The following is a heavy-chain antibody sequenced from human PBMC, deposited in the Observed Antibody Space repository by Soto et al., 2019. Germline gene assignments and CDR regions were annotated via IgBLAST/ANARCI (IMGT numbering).Heavy chain of an antibody. V-gene: IGHV4-31*11. CDR3: AREEVAYFGSGSHNWFDP. CDR1: GGSFSGYY. J-gene: IGHJ5*02. D-gene: IGHD3-10*01. CDR2: ISYGGNT. Sequence: SETLSLTCAVYGGSFSGYYWSWIRQFPGRGLEWIGYISYGGNTYYNPSLKGRVTLSLDISKSQFSLKLASVTAADTAMYYCAREEVAYFGSGSHNWFDPWGQGTLVTVSS.